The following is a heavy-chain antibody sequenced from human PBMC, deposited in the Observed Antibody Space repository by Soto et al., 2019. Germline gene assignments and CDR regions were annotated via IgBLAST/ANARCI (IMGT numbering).Heavy chain of an antibody. CDR2: INPSGGYT. CDR1: GYTFTSYY. Sequence: ASVKVSCKASGYTFTSYYMNWVRQAPGQGLEWLGIINPSGGYTTYAQRFLGRVTMTSDTSTSTVHMELGSLTSEDTAVYYCAKNGQPPYYYYDMDVWGQGTTVTVSS. CDR3: AKNGQPPYYYYDMDV. V-gene: IGHV1-46*01. D-gene: IGHD2-8*01. J-gene: IGHJ6*02.